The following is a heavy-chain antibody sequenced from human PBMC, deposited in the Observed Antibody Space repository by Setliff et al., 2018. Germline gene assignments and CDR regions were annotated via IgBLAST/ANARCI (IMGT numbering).Heavy chain of an antibody. J-gene: IGHJ6*03. Sequence: PVGSLRLSCGASGFTFSKYWMYWVRQVPGKGLVWVSRINGDGTITNYADSVKGRFTISRDNAKNTLYLQMNSLRGEDTAVYFCASIDWGENFYNMDVWGKGTTVTVSS. CDR2: INGDGTIT. V-gene: IGHV3-74*01. CDR3: ASIDWGENFYNMDV. CDR1: GFTFSKYW. D-gene: IGHD7-27*01.